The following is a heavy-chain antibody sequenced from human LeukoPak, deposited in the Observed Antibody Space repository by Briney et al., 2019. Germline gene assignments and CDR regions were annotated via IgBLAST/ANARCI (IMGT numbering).Heavy chain of an antibody. V-gene: IGHV1-69*13. CDR3: ARDFYPDVWGSGGWFDP. J-gene: IGHJ5*02. CDR1: GGTFSSYA. Sequence: ASVKVSCKASGGTFSSYAISWVRQAPGQGLEWMGGIIPIFGTANYAQKFQGRVTITADESTSTAYMELSSLRAEDTAVYYCARDFYPDVWGSGGWFDPWGQGTLVTVSS. D-gene: IGHD3-16*01. CDR2: IIPIFGTA.